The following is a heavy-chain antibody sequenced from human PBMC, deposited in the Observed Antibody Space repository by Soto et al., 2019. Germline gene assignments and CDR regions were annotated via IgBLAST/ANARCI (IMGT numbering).Heavy chain of an antibody. CDR1: GYTFTGYY. CDR2: INPNSGGT. CDR3: ARSPPPGYYYYGMDV. V-gene: IGHV1-2*04. J-gene: IGHJ6*02. Sequence: ASVKVSCKASGYTFTGYYMHWVRQAPGQGLEWMGWINPNSGGTNYAQKFQGWVTMTRDTSISTAYMELSRLRSDDTAVYYCARSPPPGYYYYGMDVWGQGTTVTVSS.